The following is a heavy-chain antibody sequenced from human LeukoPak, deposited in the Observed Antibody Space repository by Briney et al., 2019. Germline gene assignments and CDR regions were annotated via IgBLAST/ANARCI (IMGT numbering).Heavy chain of an antibody. D-gene: IGHD1-14*01. V-gene: IGHV4-39*01. CDR2: IYYSGNT. CDR1: GGSISSSSFY. CDR3: ARLNQGNRFDY. Sequence: SETLSLTCTVSGGSISSSSFYWGWIRQPPGKGLKWTGSIYYSGNTYYNPSLKSRVTISVDTSKNQFSLKLSSVTAADTAVYYCARLNQGNRFDYWGQGTLVTVSS. J-gene: IGHJ4*02.